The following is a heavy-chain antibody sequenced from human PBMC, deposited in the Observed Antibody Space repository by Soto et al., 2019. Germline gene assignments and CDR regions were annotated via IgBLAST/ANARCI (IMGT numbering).Heavy chain of an antibody. CDR2: IYSGGST. D-gene: IGHD6-19*01. V-gene: IGHV3-53*01. CDR3: ARESYTSGWYKDY. Sequence: GGSLRLSCAASGFTVSSNYMSWVRQAPGKGLEWVSAIYSGGSTYYADSVKGRFTISRDNSKNTLYLQMNSLRAEDTAVYYCARESYTSGWYKDYWGQGTLVTVSS. CDR1: GFTVSSNY. J-gene: IGHJ4*02.